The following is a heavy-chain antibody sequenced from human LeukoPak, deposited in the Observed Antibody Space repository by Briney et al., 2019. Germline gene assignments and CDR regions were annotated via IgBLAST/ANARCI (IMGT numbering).Heavy chain of an antibody. V-gene: IGHV3-9*03. J-gene: IGHJ3*02. D-gene: IGHD1-7*01. CDR3: AKEYGYNWNSRSAFDI. CDR2: ISWNSGSI. CDR1: GFTFSSYA. Sequence: GGSLRLSCAASGFTFSSYAMSWVRQAPGKGLEWVSGISWNSGSIGYADSVKGRFTISRDNAKNSLYLQMNSLRAEDMALYYCAKEYGYNWNSRSAFDIWGQGTMVTVSS.